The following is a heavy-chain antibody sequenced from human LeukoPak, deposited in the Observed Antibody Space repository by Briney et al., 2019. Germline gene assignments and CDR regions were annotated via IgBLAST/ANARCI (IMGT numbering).Heavy chain of an antibody. CDR2: IRSNAYGGTT. CDR3: TRVEEARADFDY. CDR1: GFTFGDYA. V-gene: IGHV3-49*03. J-gene: IGHJ4*02. Sequence: GXXLRLSCTASGFTFGDYAMSWFRQAPGKGLEWVGFIRSNAYGGTTDYASSLKGRSTISRHDSTTIAYLQINSLKPEDTAVYYCTRVEEARADFDYWGQGTLVTVSS.